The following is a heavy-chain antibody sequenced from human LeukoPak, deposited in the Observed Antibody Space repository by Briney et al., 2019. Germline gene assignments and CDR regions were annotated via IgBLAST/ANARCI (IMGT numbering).Heavy chain of an antibody. D-gene: IGHD3-22*01. V-gene: IGHV4-39*01. CDR3: ARGYDY. Sequence: SETLSLTCTVSGGSIIGSTSYWGWIRQPPGKGLDWIGIINYSGSTYYNPSLRGRVTISVDTSKNQFSLKLNSVTASDTAVYYCARGYDYWGQGTLVTVSS. CDR1: GGSIIGSTSY. J-gene: IGHJ4*02. CDR2: INYSGST.